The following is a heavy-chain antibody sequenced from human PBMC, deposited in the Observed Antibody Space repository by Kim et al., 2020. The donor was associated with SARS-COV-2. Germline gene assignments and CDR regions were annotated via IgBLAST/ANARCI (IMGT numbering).Heavy chain of an antibody. J-gene: IGHJ4*02. V-gene: IGHV4-39*07. CDR3: AKDTAMVTAGFDY. Sequence: TPSLKGRVTRSVDPSKTQFSLKLSSVPAADTAVYYCAKDTAMVTAGFDYWGQGTLVTVSS. D-gene: IGHD5-18*01.